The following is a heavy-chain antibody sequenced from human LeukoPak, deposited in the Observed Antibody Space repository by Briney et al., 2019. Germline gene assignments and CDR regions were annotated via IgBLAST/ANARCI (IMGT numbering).Heavy chain of an antibody. Sequence: TLSLTCAVSGGSISSGGYSWSWIRQPPGKGLEWIGYIYHSGSTYYNPSLKSRVTISVDRSKNQFSLKLSSVTAADTAVYYCARSSGGDWFDPWGQGTLVTVSS. J-gene: IGHJ5*02. CDR2: IYHSGST. D-gene: IGHD2-15*01. V-gene: IGHV4-30-2*01. CDR1: GGSISSGGYS. CDR3: ARSSGGDWFDP.